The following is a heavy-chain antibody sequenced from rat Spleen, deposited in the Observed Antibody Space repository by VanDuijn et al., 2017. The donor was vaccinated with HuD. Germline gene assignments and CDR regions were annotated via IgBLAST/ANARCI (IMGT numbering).Heavy chain of an antibody. Sequence: EVQVLESGGGLVQPGNSLKLSCATSGFTFSTAWMYWYRQFPEKRLEWVARIKAKSNNYATDYTESGKGRFTISRDDSKSSIYLQMNSLRSEDTATYYCAREGSNWFAYWGQGTLVTVSS. D-gene: IGHD1-11*01. CDR2: IKAKSNNYAT. V-gene: IGHV6-6*01. J-gene: IGHJ3*01. CDR1: GFTFSTAW. CDR3: AREGSNWFAY.